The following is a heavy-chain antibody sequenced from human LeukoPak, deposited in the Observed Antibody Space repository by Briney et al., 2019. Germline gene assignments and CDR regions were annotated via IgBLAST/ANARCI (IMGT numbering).Heavy chain of an antibody. J-gene: IGHJ4*02. CDR3: ARRGYCSGDSCYTFDY. V-gene: IGHV4-59*08. CDR1: GGSISNYY. D-gene: IGHD2-15*01. CDR2: IYYSGST. Sequence: KPSATLSLTCTVSGGSISNYYWSWIRQPPGKGLEWIGYIYYSGSTNYNPSLKSRVTISVDTSKNQFSLKLSSVTAADTAVYYCARRGYCSGDSCYTFDYWGQGTLVTVSS.